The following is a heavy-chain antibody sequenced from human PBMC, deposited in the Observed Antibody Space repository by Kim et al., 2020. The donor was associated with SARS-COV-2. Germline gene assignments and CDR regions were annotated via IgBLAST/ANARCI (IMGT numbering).Heavy chain of an antibody. D-gene: IGHD6-19*01. CDR2: INPSGGST. Sequence: ASVKVSCKASGYTFTSYYMHWVRQAPGQGLEWMGIINPSGGSTSYAQKFQGRVTMTRDTSTSTVYMELSSLRSEDTAVYYCARTRTYSSGWSVRDSYYGMDVWGQGTTVTVSS. CDR1: GYTFTSYY. CDR3: ARTRTYSSGWSVRDSYYGMDV. V-gene: IGHV1-46*01. J-gene: IGHJ6*02.